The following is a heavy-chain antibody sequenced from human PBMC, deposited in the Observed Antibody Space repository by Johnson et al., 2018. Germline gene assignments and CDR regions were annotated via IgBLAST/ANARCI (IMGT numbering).Heavy chain of an antibody. CDR1: GFTFSDYY. Sequence: VQLVESGGGLVKPGGSLRLSCAASGFTFSDYYMSWIRQAPGKGLEWVSYTSSGGGTIYYADSVKGRFTISRDNAKNSLYLQMTSLRADDTAVYYCAGAANWNHINYWGQGTLVTVSS. J-gene: IGHJ4*02. V-gene: IGHV3-11*01. D-gene: IGHD1-14*01. CDR3: AGAANWNHINY. CDR2: TSSGGGTI.